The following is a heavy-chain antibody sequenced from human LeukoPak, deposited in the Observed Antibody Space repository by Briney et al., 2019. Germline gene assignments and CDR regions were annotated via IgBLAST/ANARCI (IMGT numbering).Heavy chain of an antibody. CDR3: AKEGSSWYYFDY. J-gene: IGHJ4*02. V-gene: IGHV3-9*01. D-gene: IGHD6-13*01. CDR2: ISWNSGSI. Sequence: GGSLRLSCAASGFTFDDYAMHWVRQAPGKGLEWVSGISWNSGSIGYADAVKGRFTISRDNAKNSLYLQMNSLRAKDTALYYCAKEGSSWYYFDYWGQGTLVTVSS. CDR1: GFTFDDYA.